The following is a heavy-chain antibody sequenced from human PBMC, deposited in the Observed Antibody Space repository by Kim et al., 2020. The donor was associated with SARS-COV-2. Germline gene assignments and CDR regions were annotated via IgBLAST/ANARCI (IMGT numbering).Heavy chain of an antibody. Sequence: GGSLRLSCAASGFTFSSYAMHWVRQAPGKGLEWVAVISYDGSNKYYADSVKGRFTISRDNSKNTLYLQMNSLRAEDTAVYYCARDRSMTTVTTLGILAFRGSLGIKYYYYGMDVWGQGTTVTVSS. D-gene: IGHD4-17*01. CDR3: ARDRSMTTVTTLGILAFRGSLGIKYYYYGMDV. J-gene: IGHJ6*02. CDR1: GFTFSSYA. V-gene: IGHV3-30*04. CDR2: ISYDGSNK.